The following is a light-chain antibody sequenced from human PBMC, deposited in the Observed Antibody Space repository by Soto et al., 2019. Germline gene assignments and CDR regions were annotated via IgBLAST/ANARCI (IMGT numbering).Light chain of an antibody. CDR2: EVS. CDR3: NSYAGSNNGV. J-gene: IGLJ3*02. CDR1: SSDVGGYNY. V-gene: IGLV2-8*01. Sequence: QSALTQPPSASGSPGQSVTISCTGTSSDVGGYNYVSWYQQHPGKAPKLMIYEVSKRPSGVPDRFSGSKSGNTASLTVSVLQAEDEADYYCNSYAGSNNGVFGGGTKVTVL.